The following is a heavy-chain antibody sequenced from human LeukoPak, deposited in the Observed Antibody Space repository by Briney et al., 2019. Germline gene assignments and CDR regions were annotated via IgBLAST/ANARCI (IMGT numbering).Heavy chain of an antibody. CDR3: ARPLQGIVGATGFDY. J-gene: IGHJ4*02. D-gene: IGHD1-26*01. CDR2: IYPSDSDT. CDR1: EYSFATYW. V-gene: IGHV5-51*01. Sequence: GESLKISCQGSEYSFATYWIAWLRQMPGEGLEWMVIIYPSDSDTRYSPSFQGQVTISADKSIKTAYLQWSSLKASDTAMYYCARPLQGIVGATGFDYWGQGTLVTVSS.